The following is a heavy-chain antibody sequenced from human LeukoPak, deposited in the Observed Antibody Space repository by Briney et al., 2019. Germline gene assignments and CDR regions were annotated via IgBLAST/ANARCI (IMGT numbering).Heavy chain of an antibody. CDR3: AKDTPWFTSAFDI. D-gene: IGHD3-10*01. Sequence: GGSLRLSCAASGFTFEDYDMHWVRQAPGKGLEWVSGISWNSGSRGYADSVKGRFTISRDNAKNSLYLQMDSLRTEDTAFYYCAKDTPWFTSAFDIWGQGTMVTVSS. J-gene: IGHJ3*02. V-gene: IGHV3-9*01. CDR1: GFTFEDYD. CDR2: ISWNSGSR.